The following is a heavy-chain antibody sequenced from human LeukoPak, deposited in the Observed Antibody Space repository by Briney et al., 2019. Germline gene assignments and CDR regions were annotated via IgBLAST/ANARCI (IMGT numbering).Heavy chain of an antibody. Sequence: PGGSPRLSCAASGFTFSSYAMTWVRQAPGKGLEWVSSISGGGVTYYADSVKGLFTIFRDNSKNTLFLQMSSLRAEDTAVYYCAKGGLEWLDRVYYMDVWGKGTTVTVSS. CDR1: GFTFSSYA. CDR3: AKGGLEWLDRVYYMDV. D-gene: IGHD3-3*01. CDR2: ISGGGVT. J-gene: IGHJ6*03. V-gene: IGHV3-23*01.